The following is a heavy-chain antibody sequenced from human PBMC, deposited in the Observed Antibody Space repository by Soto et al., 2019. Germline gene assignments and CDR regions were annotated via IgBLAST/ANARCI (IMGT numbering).Heavy chain of an antibody. Sequence: GASVKVSCKASGYTFTSYGISWVRQDPGQGLEWMGWISSYNGNTNYAKKLQDRVTMTTDTSTSTAYMELRSLRSDDMAVYYCARDLVLAVAGSDNWFDPWGQGTLVTVSS. CDR3: ARDLVLAVAGSDNWFDP. CDR1: GYTFTSYG. J-gene: IGHJ5*02. D-gene: IGHD6-19*01. CDR2: ISSYNGNT. V-gene: IGHV1-18*03.